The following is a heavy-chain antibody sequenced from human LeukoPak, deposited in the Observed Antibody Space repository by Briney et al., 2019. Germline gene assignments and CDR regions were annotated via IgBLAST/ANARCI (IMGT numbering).Heavy chain of an antibody. V-gene: IGHV3-23*01. CDR3: ARDRRVLSAAGTGYFQH. Sequence: PGGSLRLSCVASGFNFSAYTMNWVRQAPGKGLEWVSAVTGSGANSYYADSVKGRFSVSRDNSKNMVYLQMSSLRAEDTAVYYCARDRRVLSAAGTGYFQHWGQGTLVTVSS. J-gene: IGHJ1*01. CDR2: VTGSGANS. D-gene: IGHD6-13*01. CDR1: GFNFSAYT.